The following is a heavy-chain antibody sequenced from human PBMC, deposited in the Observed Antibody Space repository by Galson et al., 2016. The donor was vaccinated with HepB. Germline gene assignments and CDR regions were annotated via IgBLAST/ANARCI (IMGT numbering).Heavy chain of an antibody. J-gene: IGHJ4*02. CDR3: ARKGSGWHESNFDD. D-gene: IGHD6-19*01. V-gene: IGHV3-21*06. CDR1: GFTFSTYN. Sequence: SLRLSSAASGFTFSTYNMNWVRQAPGKGLEWVSSISSSSSHIYYADSVKGRFTVSRDNAKNSLYLQMNSLTAEDTAVYYCARKGSGWHESNFDDLGQGALVTVSS. CDR2: ISSSSSHI.